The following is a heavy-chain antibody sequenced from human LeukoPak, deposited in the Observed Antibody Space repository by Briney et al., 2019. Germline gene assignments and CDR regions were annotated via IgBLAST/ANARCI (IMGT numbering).Heavy chain of an antibody. V-gene: IGHV3-21*01. D-gene: IGHD2/OR15-2a*01. CDR2: ISSSSSYI. CDR3: ASQYGSFDY. Sequence: GSLRLPCAASGFTFSSYSMNWVRQAPGKGLEWVSSISSSSSYIYYADSVEGRFTISRDNAKNSLYLQMNSLRAEDTAVYYCASQYGSFDYWGQGTLVTVSS. CDR1: GFTFSSYS. J-gene: IGHJ4*02.